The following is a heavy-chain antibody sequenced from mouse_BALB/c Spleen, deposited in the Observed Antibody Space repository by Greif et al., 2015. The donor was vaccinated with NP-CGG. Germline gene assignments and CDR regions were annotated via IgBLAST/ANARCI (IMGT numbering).Heavy chain of an antibody. J-gene: IGHJ4*01. Sequence: VQLQQSGAELAKPGASVKMSCKASGYTFTSYWMHWVKQRPGPGLEWIGCINPSTGYTEYNQKFKDKATLTADKSSSTAYMQLISLTSEDSAVYYCAIYYYGSSYAMDYWGQGTSVTFSS. CDR3: AIYYYGSSYAMDY. CDR1: GYTFTSYW. D-gene: IGHD1-1*01. V-gene: IGHV1-7*01. CDR2: INPSTGYT.